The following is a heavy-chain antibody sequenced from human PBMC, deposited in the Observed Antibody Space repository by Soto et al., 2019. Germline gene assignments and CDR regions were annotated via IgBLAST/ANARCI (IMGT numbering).Heavy chain of an antibody. CDR2: ISSSSYI. CDR1: GFTFSSYS. CDR3: ARSGERRQNYGMDV. J-gene: IGHJ6*02. Sequence: GSLRLSCAASGFTFSSYSMNWVRQAPGKGLEWVSSISSSSYIYYADSVKGRFTISRDNAKNSLYLQMNSLRAEDTAVYYCARSGERRQNYGMDVWGQGTTVTVSS. D-gene: IGHD1-1*01. V-gene: IGHV3-21*01.